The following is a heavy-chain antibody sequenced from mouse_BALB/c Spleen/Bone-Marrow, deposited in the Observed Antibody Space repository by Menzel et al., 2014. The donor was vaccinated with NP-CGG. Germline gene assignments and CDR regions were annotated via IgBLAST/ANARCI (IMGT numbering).Heavy chain of an antibody. V-gene: IGHV3-6*02. J-gene: IGHJ4*01. CDR3: AREGYYGSDAMEY. D-gene: IGHD1-1*01. CDR1: GFSITSGFY. CDR2: ISYDGSN. Sequence: EVQLQESGPGLVKPSQSLSLTCSVTGFSITSGFYWNWIRQFPGDKLEWMGYISYDGSNNYNPSLKNRISVTRDTSKNQFFLKLKSVTTEDTATYYCAREGYYGSDAMEYWGQGTSVTVSS.